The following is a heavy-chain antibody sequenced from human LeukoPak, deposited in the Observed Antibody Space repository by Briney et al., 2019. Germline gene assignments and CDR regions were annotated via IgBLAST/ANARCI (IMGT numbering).Heavy chain of an antibody. CDR2: ISAYNGNT. CDR3: ARDFRLGYYYGMDV. Sequence: ASVKVSCKASGYTFTSYYMHWVRQAPGQGLEWMGWISAYNGNTNYAQKLQGRVTMTTDTSTSTAYMELRSLRSDDTAVYYCARDFRLGYYYGMDVWGQGTTVTVSS. V-gene: IGHV1-18*04. CDR1: GYTFTSYY. J-gene: IGHJ6*02. D-gene: IGHD3/OR15-3a*01.